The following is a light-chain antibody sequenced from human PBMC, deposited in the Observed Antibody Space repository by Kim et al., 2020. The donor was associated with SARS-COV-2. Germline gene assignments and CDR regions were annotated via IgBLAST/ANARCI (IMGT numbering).Light chain of an antibody. CDR1: RSNIGSNT. Sequence: GTPGQRVTISWSGSRSNIGSNTVNWYQQLPGTAPKLLIYSNNQRPSGVPDRFSGSKSGTSASLAISGLQSEDEADYYCEAWDDSLVFGGGTQLTVL. V-gene: IGLV1-44*01. J-gene: IGLJ2*01. CDR2: SNN. CDR3: EAWDDSLV.